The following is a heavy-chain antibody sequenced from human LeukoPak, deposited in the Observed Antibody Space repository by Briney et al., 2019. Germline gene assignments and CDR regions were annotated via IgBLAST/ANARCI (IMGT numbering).Heavy chain of an antibody. CDR3: ASSKDHYCHY. CDR1: GFSFSDSW. J-gene: IGHJ4*02. CDR2: IHQDAGEK. V-gene: IGHV3-7*05. Sequence: GGSLGLSCAASGFSFSDSWMTWVRQTPGKGLQWVASIHQDAGEKQYLDSVRGRFTISRDNAKNSLYLQMNSLRVEDTAVYYCASSKDHYCHYWGQGTLVTVSS.